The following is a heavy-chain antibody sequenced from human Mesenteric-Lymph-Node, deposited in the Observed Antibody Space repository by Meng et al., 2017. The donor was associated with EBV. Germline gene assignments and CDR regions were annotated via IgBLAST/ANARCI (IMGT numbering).Heavy chain of an antibody. D-gene: IGHD2-21*01. V-gene: IGHV4-4*02. CDR3: ARDGGDRGVSDWFDP. CDR1: GDSISSDNW. J-gene: IGHJ5*02. Sequence: QVQLQESGPGLVKPSGXLSLTCXVSGDSISSDNWWSWVRQPPGKGLEWIGEIYQSGSTNYNPSLKSRVTVSVDKSKNQFSLTLSSVTAADTAVYYCARDGGDRGVSDWFDPWGQGTLVTVSS. CDR2: IYQSGST.